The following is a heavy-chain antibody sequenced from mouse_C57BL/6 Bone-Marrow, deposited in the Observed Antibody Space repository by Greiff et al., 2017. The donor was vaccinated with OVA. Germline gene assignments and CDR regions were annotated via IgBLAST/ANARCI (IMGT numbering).Heavy chain of an antibody. CDR2: SRNKANDYTT. J-gene: IGHJ2*01. CDR3: ARDFDGSLDY. CDR1: GFTFSDFY. Sequence: EVKVVESGGGLVQSGRSLRLSCATSGFTFSDFYMEWVRQAPGKGLEWIAASRNKANDYTTEYSASVKGRFIVSRDTSQSILYLQMNALRAEDTAIYYCARDFDGSLDYWGQGTTLTVSS. D-gene: IGHD2-3*01. V-gene: IGHV7-1*01.